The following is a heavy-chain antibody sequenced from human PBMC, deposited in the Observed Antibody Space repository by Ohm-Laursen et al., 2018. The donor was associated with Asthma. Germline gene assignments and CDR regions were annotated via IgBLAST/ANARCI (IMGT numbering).Heavy chain of an antibody. CDR1: GFSVSRHF. CDR3: ARGQGSGDISGSDPFDL. D-gene: IGHD3-10*01. Sequence: SLRLSCSASGFSVSRHFMKWIRQGPEKGLEWVSDIYPGGATFYADSVKGRFTISRDDSKNTLNLQMSSLRGDDTAVYYCARGQGSGDISGSDPFDLWGQGTTVIVSS. V-gene: IGHV3-53*01. CDR2: IYPGGAT. J-gene: IGHJ3*01.